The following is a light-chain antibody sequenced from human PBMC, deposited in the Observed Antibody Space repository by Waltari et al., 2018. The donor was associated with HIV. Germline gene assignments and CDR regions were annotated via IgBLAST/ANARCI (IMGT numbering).Light chain of an antibody. J-gene: IGKJ3*01. CDR2: AAS. CDR1: QDVSNS. V-gene: IGKV1-27*01. Sequence: DIQMTQSPSSLSASVGDRVTITCRASQDVSNSLAWYQQKPGKVPKLLIYAASTVQSGVPSRFSGSGSGTDFTLTISSLQPEDVATYYCQKYDSYPFTFGPGTKVGIK. CDR3: QKYDSYPFT.